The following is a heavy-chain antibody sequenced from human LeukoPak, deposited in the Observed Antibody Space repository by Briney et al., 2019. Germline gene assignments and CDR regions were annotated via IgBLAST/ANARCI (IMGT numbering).Heavy chain of an antibody. CDR3: ARAGLPYYYYYYMDV. V-gene: IGHV3-11*04. J-gene: IGHJ6*03. CDR1: GFTFSDYY. CDR2: ISSSGSTI. Sequence: PGGSLRLSCAASGFTFSDYYMSWIRQAPGKGLEWVSYISSSGSTIYYADSVKGRFTISRDNTKNTLYLQMNSLRAEDTAVYYCARAGLPYYYYYYMDVWGKGTTVTVSS.